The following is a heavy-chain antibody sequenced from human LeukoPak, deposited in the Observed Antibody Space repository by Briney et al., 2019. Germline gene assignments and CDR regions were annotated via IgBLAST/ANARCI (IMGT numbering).Heavy chain of an antibody. V-gene: IGHV1-8*03. J-gene: IGHJ5*02. Sequence: ASVRVSCKASGYTFTSYDINWVRQSTGQGLEWMGWMNPPSGDTGYAQKFQGRVTITRNTSISTAYMELSSLRSEDTAVYYCARDHRSSMVRGVFDSYNWFDPWGQGTLVTVSS. CDR2: MNPPSGDT. D-gene: IGHD3-10*01. CDR1: GYTFTSYD. CDR3: ARDHRSSMVRGVFDSYNWFDP.